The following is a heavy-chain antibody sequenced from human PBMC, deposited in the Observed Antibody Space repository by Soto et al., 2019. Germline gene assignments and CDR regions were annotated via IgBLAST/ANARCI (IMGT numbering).Heavy chain of an antibody. D-gene: IGHD2-15*01. J-gene: IGHJ4*02. CDR3: ARLHGGTFAY. CDR2: IYYSGST. Sequence: QVQLQESGPGLVKPSETLSLTCTVSGGSISSYYWSWIRQPPGKGLEWIGYIYYSGSTNYNPSAKSRVTISVHTSKNPFSLKLSSGTAAAPAVYYCARLHGGTFAYWGQGTLVTVSS. CDR1: GGSISSYY. V-gene: IGHV4-59*08.